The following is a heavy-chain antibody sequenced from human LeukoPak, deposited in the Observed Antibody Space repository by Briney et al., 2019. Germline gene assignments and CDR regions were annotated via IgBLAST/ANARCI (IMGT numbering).Heavy chain of an antibody. V-gene: IGHV3-23*01. Sequence: GGSLRLSCAASGFTFSSYAMSWVRQAPGKGLERVSAISGSAGITYYADSVKGRFTISRDNAKNSLYLQMNSLRAEDTAVYYCARDRRKGAAAGPFYYGMDVWGQGTTVTVSS. CDR3: ARDRRKGAAAGPFYYGMDV. D-gene: IGHD6-13*01. J-gene: IGHJ6*02. CDR2: ISGSAGIT. CDR1: GFTFSSYA.